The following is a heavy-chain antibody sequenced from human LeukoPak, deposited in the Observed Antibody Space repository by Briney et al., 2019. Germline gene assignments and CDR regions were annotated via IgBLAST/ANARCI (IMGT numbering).Heavy chain of an antibody. D-gene: IGHD2-15*01. V-gene: IGHV4-59*12. CDR2: IYYSGST. Sequence: PSETLSLTCTVSGGSIRNYYWSWIRQPPGKGLEWIGSIYYSGSTYYNPSLKSRVTISVDTSKNQFSLKLSSVTAADTAVYYCARGPWGSGLGGIWGQGTMVTVSS. CDR3: ARGPWGSGLGGI. J-gene: IGHJ3*02. CDR1: GGSIRNYY.